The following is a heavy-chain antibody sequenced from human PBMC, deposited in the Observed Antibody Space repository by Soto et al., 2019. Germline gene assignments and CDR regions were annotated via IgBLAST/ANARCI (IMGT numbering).Heavy chain of an antibody. CDR2: INPGAGGT. CDR3: ARERGNSGTFDY. V-gene: IGHV1-3*01. CDR1: GYRFTPYA. D-gene: IGHD6-25*01. Sequence: QVLLVQSGTGVKRSGASVKLSCEASGYRFTPYAPHWARQAPGQGLEWMGWINPGAGGTKYSQNFQGRFTITRDTSATTAYMDLSSLTPEDTAVYFCARERGNSGTFDYWGQGTLVTVSS. J-gene: IGHJ4*02.